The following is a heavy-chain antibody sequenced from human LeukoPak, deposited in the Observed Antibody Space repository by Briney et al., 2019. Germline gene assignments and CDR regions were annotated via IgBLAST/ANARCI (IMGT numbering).Heavy chain of an antibody. D-gene: IGHD3-22*01. CDR2: INHSGST. Sequence: ASETLSLTCAVYGGSFSGYYWSWIRQPPGKGLEWIGEINHSGSTNYNPSLKSRVTISVDTSKNQFSLKLSSVTAADTAVYYCARRGRDYYDSSGPRFDYWGQGTLVTVSS. V-gene: IGHV4-34*01. J-gene: IGHJ4*02. CDR1: GGSFSGYY. CDR3: ARRGRDYYDSSGPRFDY.